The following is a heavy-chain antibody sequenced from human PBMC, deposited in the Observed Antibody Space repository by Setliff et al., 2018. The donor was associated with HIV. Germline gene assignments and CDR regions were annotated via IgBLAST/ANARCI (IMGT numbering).Heavy chain of an antibody. J-gene: IGHJ4*02. CDR2: IKEDGSET. CDR3: ARDXXXGGSFDF. D-gene: IGHD3-16*01. CDR1: GFTFSNFW. Sequence: PGGSLRLSCATSGFTFSNFWMTWVRQAPGKGLEWVANIKEDGSETFYVDSVKGRFTMSRDNAKNLVYLEMNSLKVEETAGYYCARDXXXGGSFDFWGQGTLVTVSS. V-gene: IGHV3-7*01.